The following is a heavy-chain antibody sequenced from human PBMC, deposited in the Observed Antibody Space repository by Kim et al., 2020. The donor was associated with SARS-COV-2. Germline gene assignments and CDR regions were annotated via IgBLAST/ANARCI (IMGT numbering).Heavy chain of an antibody. D-gene: IGHD3-22*01. Sequence: ASVKVSCKASGYTFTSYAMNWVRQAPGQGLEWMGWINTNTGNPTYAQGFTGRFVFSLDTSVSTAYLQISSLKAEDTAVYYCAREGMGDYYDSSGYYYGWFDPWGQGTLVTVSS. CDR1: GYTFTSYA. CDR2: INTNTGNP. J-gene: IGHJ5*02. CDR3: AREGMGDYYDSSGYYYGWFDP. V-gene: IGHV7-4-1*02.